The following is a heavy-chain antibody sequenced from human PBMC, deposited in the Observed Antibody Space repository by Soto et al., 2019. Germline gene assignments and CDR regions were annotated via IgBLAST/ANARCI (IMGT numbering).Heavy chain of an antibody. CDR3: VRVGSGSYSWRDP. CDR1: GFTFGTYW. D-gene: IGHD1-26*01. CDR2: INTDGGTT. V-gene: IGHV3-74*01. J-gene: IGHJ5*02. Sequence: EVQLEESGGDLAQPGGSLRLSCAASGFTFGTYWMHWVRQAPGKGLVWVSRINTDGGTTTYAESVKGRFTISRDNARNTLYLQMNSLRPEDTALYYCVRVGSGSYSWRDPWGQGTLVTVSS.